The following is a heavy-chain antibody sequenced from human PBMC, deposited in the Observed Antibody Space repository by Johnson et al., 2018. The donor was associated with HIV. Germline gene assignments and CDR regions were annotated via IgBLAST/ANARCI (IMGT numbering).Heavy chain of an antibody. Sequence: QVQLVESGGGVVQPGGSLRLSCAASGFTFSSYGMHWVRQAPGKGLECVATIWYDGSNEHYADYVKGRFTISRDNSKNTLYLQMSSLRAEDTAVYYCAKSPGKDHGGNSGAFHIWGQGTMVTVSS. CDR2: IWYDGSNE. CDR1: GFTFSSYG. CDR3: AKSPGKDHGGNSGAFHI. D-gene: IGHD4-23*01. J-gene: IGHJ3*02. V-gene: IGHV3-33*06.